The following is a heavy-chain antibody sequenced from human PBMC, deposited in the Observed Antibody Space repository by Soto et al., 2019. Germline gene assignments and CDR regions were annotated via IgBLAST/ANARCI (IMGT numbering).Heavy chain of an antibody. V-gene: IGHV3-30-3*01. J-gene: IGHJ4*02. CDR3: AREYSSSSGLLFDY. CDR1: GFTFSSYA. Sequence: QVQLVESGGGVVQPGRSLRLSCAASGFTFSSYAMNWVRQAQGKGLEWVAVISYDGSNKYYADSVKGRFTISRDNSKNTLYLQMNSLRAEDTAVYYCAREYSSSSGLLFDYWGQGTLVTVSS. D-gene: IGHD6-6*01. CDR2: ISYDGSNK.